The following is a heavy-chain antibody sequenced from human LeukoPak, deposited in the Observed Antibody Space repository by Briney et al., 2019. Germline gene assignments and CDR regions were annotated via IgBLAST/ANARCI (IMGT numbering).Heavy chain of an antibody. V-gene: IGHV4-38-2*02. J-gene: IGHJ3*02. Sequence: SETLSVTCTVSGYSISSGYYWGWIRQPPGKGLEWIGSIYHSGSTYYNPSLKSRVTISVDTSKNQFSLKLSSVTAADTAVYYCARLLWFGEEVGFDIWGQGTMVTVSS. CDR2: IYHSGST. CDR1: GYSISSGYY. D-gene: IGHD3-10*01. CDR3: ARLLWFGEEVGFDI.